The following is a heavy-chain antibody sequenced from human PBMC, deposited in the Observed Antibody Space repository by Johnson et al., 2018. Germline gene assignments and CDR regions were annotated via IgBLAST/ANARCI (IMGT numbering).Heavy chain of an antibody. J-gene: IGHJ6*03. CDR3: ARTVAQQYYYYYYYMDV. V-gene: IGHV3-21*01. D-gene: IGHD4-11*01. CDR2: ISSSSSYI. Sequence: VQLVQSGGGLVKPGGSLRLSCAASGFTFSSYSMNWVRQAPGKGLEWVSSISSSSSYIYYADSVKGRFTITRDNAKNSLYLQMNSLRAEDTAVYYCARTVAQQYYYYYYYMDVWGKGTTVTVSS. CDR1: GFTFSSYS.